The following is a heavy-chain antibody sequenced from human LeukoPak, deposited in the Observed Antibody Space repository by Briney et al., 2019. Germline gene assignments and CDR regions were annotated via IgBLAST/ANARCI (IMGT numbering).Heavy chain of an antibody. J-gene: IGHJ4*02. V-gene: IGHV3-48*01. CDR2: IDYGGSVT. CDR3: TRDLEY. Sequence: PGGSLRLSCSASGFIFTAYTMNWVRQAPGKGPEWVSYIDYGGSVTHYADSVKGRFTISRDNAENSLYLQMNSLRVEDTAVYYCTRDLEYWSQGVQVTVSS. CDR1: GFIFTAYT.